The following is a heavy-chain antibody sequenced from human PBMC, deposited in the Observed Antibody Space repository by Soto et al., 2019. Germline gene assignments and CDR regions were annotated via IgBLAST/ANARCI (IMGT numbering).Heavy chain of an antibody. Sequence: QVQLVQSGAEVKKPGSSVKVSCKASGGTFSSYAISWVRQAPGQGLEWMGGIIPIFGTANYAQKFQGRVTITADESTSTAYMELSILRSEDTAVYYCARVEDIVVVPAAATYYYYYYGMDVWGQGTTVTVSS. CDR3: ARVEDIVVVPAAATYYYYYYGMDV. CDR1: GGTFSSYA. CDR2: IIPIFGTA. J-gene: IGHJ6*02. D-gene: IGHD2-2*01. V-gene: IGHV1-69*01.